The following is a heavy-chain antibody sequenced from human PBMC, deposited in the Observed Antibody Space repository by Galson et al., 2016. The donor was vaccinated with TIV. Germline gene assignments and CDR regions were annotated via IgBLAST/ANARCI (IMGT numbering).Heavy chain of an antibody. D-gene: IGHD1-26*01. J-gene: IGHJ6*02. CDR3: AKGAKEHVYHAMDV. CDR2: VHWSSSTT. V-gene: IGHV3-9*01. CDR1: GFTFDAYA. Sequence: SLRLSCAAAGFTFDAYAMHWVRQAPGKGLEWVSGVHWSSSTTGYADSVRGRFTISSDNAKNSLYRQMNSLRGEDTALYYCAKGAKEHVYHAMDVWGQGTTVTVSS.